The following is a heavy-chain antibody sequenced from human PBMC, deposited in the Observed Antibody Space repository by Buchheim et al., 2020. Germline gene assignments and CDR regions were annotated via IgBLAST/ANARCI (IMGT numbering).Heavy chain of an antibody. D-gene: IGHD3-22*01. J-gene: IGHJ4*01. Sequence: QVQLQQWGAGLLKPSETLSLTCAVYGGSVSSFYWTWIRQPPGKGLEWIGEIDHSGSSNYNPSLKSRVTISEDTSKNQSSLKLSSVTAADTAVYYCARCPQYYYGISGYYGYWGQGTL. CDR2: IDHSGSS. CDR1: GGSVSSFY. V-gene: IGHV4-34*01. CDR3: ARCPQYYYGISGYYGY.